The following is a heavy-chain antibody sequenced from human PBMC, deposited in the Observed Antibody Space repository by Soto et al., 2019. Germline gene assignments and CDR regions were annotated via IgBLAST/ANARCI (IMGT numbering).Heavy chain of an antibody. CDR2: VFHSGST. J-gene: IGHJ4*02. CDR3: ARGSHGAGSDH. CDR1: GGSISSGGYS. Sequence: SETLSLTCAVSGGSISSGGYSWSWIRQPPGKGLEWIGYVFHSGSTYYSPSLQSRVTISIDGSKNQFYPELASVTAADTAVYYCARGSHGAGSDHWGQGILVTVSS. D-gene: IGHD3-10*01. V-gene: IGHV4-30-2*01.